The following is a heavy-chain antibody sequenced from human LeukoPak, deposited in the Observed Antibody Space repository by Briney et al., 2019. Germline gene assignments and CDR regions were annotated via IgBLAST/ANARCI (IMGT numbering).Heavy chain of an antibody. J-gene: IGHJ4*02. CDR3: ATRRSGSHPYY. CDR1: GGSISSYY. V-gene: IGHV4-4*07. CDR2: IYTSGST. D-gene: IGHD1-26*01. Sequence: SETLSLTCTVSGGSISSYYWSWIRQPAGKGLEWIGRIYTSGSTNYSPSLRSRVTMSVDTSKNQFSLRLSSVTATDTAVYYCATRRSGSHPYYWGQGTLVTVSS.